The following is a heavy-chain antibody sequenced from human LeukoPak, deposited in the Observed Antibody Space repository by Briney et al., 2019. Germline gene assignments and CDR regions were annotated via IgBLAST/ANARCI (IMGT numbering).Heavy chain of an antibody. CDR3: ARQKDSGGSGYYYYYYGMDV. J-gene: IGHJ6*02. CDR1: GYSFTSYW. CDR2: IYPGDSDT. Sequence: GESLKISCKGSGYSFTSYWIGWVRQMPGKGLEWMGIIYPGDSDTRYSPSFQGQVTISADKSISTAYLQWSSLKASDIAMYYCARQKDSGGSGYYYYYYGMDVWGQGTTVTVSS. V-gene: IGHV5-51*01. D-gene: IGHD3-22*01.